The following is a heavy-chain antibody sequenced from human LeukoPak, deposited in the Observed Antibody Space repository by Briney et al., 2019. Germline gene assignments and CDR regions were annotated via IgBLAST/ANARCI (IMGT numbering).Heavy chain of an antibody. CDR2: IYYSGST. CDR3: ARGVATTVSGIDY. D-gene: IGHD5-24*01. V-gene: IGHV4-39*07. J-gene: IGHJ4*02. Sequence: SETLSLTCTVSGGSISSSSYYWGWIRQPPGKGLEWIGGIYYSGSTYYNPSLKSRVTISVDTSKNQFSLKLSSVTAADTAVYYCARGVATTVSGIDYWGQGTLVTVSS. CDR1: GGSISSSSYY.